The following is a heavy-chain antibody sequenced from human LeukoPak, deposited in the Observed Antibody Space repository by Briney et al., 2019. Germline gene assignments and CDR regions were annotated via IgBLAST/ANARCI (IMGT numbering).Heavy chain of an antibody. V-gene: IGHV1-46*01. CDR3: ARGLAPMIVVVPFDY. J-gene: IGHJ4*02. CDR1: GYTFTSYY. CDR2: INPSGGRT. Sequence: ASVKVSCKASGYTFTSYYMHWVRQAPGQGLEWMGIINPSGGRTSYAQKFQGRVTMTRDTSTSTVYMELSSLRSEDTAVYYCARGLAPMIVVVPFDYWGQGTLVTVSS. D-gene: IGHD3-22*01.